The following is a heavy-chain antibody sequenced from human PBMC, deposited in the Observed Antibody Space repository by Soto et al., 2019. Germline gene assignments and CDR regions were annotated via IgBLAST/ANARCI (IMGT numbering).Heavy chain of an antibody. CDR2: IYPGDSDT. Sequence: PGESLKISCKGSGYRFTNYWIGWVRQMPGKGLEWMGIIYPGDSDTRYSSSFQGQVTISADKSISTAYLQWSSLKASDTAMYYGVWEYCIKKSGSFDYWAKGSLVTVSS. CDR1: GYRFTNYW. J-gene: IGHJ4*02. CDR3: VWEYCIKKSGSFDY. V-gene: IGHV5-51*01. D-gene: IGHD2-15*01.